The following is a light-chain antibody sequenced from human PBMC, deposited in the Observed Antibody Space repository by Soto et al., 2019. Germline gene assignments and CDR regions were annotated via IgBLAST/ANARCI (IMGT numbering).Light chain of an antibody. J-gene: IGLJ3*02. Sequence: QSVLTQSPSVSGAPRQSVTISCSGNNSNIGSNAVHWYQQLPGKATKLLMYYNDMLPSGVSDRFSGSKSGTSASLAISGLQSEDEGDYYCATWDDRLTAWVFGGGTKVTVL. V-gene: IGLV1-36*01. CDR1: NSNIGSNA. CDR2: YND. CDR3: ATWDDRLTAWV.